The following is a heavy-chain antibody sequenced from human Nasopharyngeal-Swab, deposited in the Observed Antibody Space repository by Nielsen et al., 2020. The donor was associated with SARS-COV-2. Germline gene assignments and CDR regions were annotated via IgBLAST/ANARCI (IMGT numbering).Heavy chain of an antibody. V-gene: IGHV3-33*01. CDR3: ASSLSVTSSFDY. Sequence: GESLKISCAASGFTLSSYGMHWVRQAPGKGLEWVAVIWYDGSNKYYADSVKGRFTISRDNSKNTLYLQMNSLRAEDTAVYYCASSLSVTSSFDYWGQGTLVTDSS. CDR1: GFTLSSYG. J-gene: IGHJ4*02. CDR2: IWYDGSNK. D-gene: IGHD4-17*01.